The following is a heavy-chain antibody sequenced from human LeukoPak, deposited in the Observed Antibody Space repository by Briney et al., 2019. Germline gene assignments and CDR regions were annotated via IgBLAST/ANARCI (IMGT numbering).Heavy chain of an antibody. D-gene: IGHD5-24*01. CDR3: ARYDYNSGRIFDQ. V-gene: IGHV3-23*01. J-gene: IGHJ4*02. CDR2: ISGSGGST. Sequence: PGGSLRLSCAASGFTFSSYAMTWVRQAPGKGLEWVSAISGSGGSTYYADSVKGRFTVSRDNSKNSLYLQMNSLRDEDTAVYYCARYDYNSGRIFDQWGQGTLVTVSS. CDR1: GFTFSSYA.